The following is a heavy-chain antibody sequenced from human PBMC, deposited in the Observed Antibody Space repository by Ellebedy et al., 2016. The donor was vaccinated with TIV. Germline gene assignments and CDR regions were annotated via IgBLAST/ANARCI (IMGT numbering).Heavy chain of an antibody. D-gene: IGHD4-17*01. CDR1: GFSFRSYW. J-gene: IGHJ3*01. CDR2: INQDGSDK. Sequence: GESLKISCAGSGFSFRSYWMSWVRQAPGKGLEWVANINQDGSDKYYVDSVKGRFAISRGNAKNSLYLQMNSLRAEDTSVYYCATDGSYGDYLSPTHAFAFWGRGTMVTVSS. CDR3: ATDGSYGDYLSPTHAFAF. V-gene: IGHV3-7*01.